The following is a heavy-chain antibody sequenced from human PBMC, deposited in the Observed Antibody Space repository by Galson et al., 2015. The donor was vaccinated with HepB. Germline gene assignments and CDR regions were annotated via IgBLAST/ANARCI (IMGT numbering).Heavy chain of an antibody. V-gene: IGHV1-2*06. CDR3: ARDSDMDV. J-gene: IGHJ6*03. CDR2: INPDGGAT. Sequence: SVKVSCKASGYTFTGYYLHWVRQVPGQRLEWMGRINPDGGATDSAQRFQDRVTLTSDTSINTAYMELRSLRPDDTAVYFCARDSDMDVWGTGTTVTVSS. CDR1: GYTFTGYY.